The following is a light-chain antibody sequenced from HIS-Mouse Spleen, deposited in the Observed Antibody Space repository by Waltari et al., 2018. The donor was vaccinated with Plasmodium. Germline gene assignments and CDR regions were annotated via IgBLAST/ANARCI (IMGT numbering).Light chain of an antibody. CDR1: ALPKNY. V-gene: IGLV3-10*01. CDR2: EDS. CDR3: YSTDSSGNHRV. J-gene: IGLJ3*02. Sequence: SSELTPPPSVSVSPGQTARITCPGDALPKNYAYWYQQKAGQAPVLVIYEDSKRPTGIPERFSGSSSGTMATLTISGAQVEDEADYYCYSTDSSGNHRVFGGGTKLTVL.